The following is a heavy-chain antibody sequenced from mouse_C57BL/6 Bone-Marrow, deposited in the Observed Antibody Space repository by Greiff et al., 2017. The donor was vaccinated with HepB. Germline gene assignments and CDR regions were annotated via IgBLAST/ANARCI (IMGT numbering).Heavy chain of an antibody. J-gene: IGHJ3*01. CDR1: GYTFTSYW. V-gene: IGHV1-55*01. CDR2: IYPGSGST. CDR3: ARGYYGSSYLFAY. D-gene: IGHD1-1*01. Sequence: QVQLQQSGAELVKPGASVKMSCKASGYTFTSYWITWVKQRPGQGLEWIGDIYPGSGSTNYNEKFKSKATLTVDTSSSTAYMQLSSLTSEDSAVYYCARGYYGSSYLFAYWGQGTLVTVSA.